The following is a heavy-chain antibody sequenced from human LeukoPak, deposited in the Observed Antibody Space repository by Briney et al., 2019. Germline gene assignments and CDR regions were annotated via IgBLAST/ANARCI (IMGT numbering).Heavy chain of an antibody. V-gene: IGHV3-23*01. CDR2: ISGSGGST. CDR3: AKTSRITMTVVVISYYFDY. D-gene: IGHD3-22*01. J-gene: IGHJ4*02. Sequence: TGGSPRLSCAASGFTFSSYAMSWVRQAPGKGLEWVSAISGSGGSTYYADSVKGRFTISRDNSKNTLYLQMNSLTAEDTAVYYCAKTSRITMTVVVISYYFDYWGQGTLVTVSS. CDR1: GFTFSSYA.